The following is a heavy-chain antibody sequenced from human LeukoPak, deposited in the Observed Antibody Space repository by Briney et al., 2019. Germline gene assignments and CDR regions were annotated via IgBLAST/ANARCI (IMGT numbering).Heavy chain of an antibody. CDR1: GFSLTTSGVG. Sequence: SGPTLVKPTQTLTLTCTFSGFSLTTSGVGVGWIRQPPGKALEWLALINWDDQKVYSPSLQSRLSITKDTSKNQVVLTMTNVDPVDTATYYRAHRRDSSGYHYRWWFAPWGQGTLVTVSS. V-gene: IGHV2-5*02. CDR2: INWDDQK. J-gene: IGHJ5*02. D-gene: IGHD3-22*01. CDR3: AHRRDSSGYHYRWWFAP.